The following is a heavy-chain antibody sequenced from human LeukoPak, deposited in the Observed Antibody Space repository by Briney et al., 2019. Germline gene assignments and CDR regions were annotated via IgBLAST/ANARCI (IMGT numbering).Heavy chain of an antibody. V-gene: IGHV4-39*01. CDR2: ISYSGTT. CDR3: ARLPIVIVPSTSFDI. D-gene: IGHD2/OR15-2a*01. CDR1: GGSLSSSIYY. Sequence: SETLSLTCTVSGGSLSSSIYYWGWIRQPPGKGLEWIGSISYSGTTYNNPSLKSRVTISVDTSKNQFSLKLSSVTAADTAVYYCARLPIVIVPSTSFDIWGQGTMVTVSS. J-gene: IGHJ3*02.